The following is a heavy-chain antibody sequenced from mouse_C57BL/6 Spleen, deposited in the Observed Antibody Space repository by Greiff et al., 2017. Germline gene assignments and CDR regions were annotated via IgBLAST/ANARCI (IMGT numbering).Heavy chain of an antibody. D-gene: IGHD1-1*01. CDR2: IHPNSGST. Sequence: VQLQQPGAELVKPGASVKLSCKASGYTFTSYWMHWVKQRPGQGLEWIGMIHPNSGSTTYNEKFKSKATLTVDKSSSTAYMQLSSLTSEDSAFYYCASYGTTVLATEYFDYWGQGTTLTVSS. CDR1: GYTFTSYW. V-gene: IGHV1-64*01. J-gene: IGHJ2*01. CDR3: ASYGTTVLATEYFDY.